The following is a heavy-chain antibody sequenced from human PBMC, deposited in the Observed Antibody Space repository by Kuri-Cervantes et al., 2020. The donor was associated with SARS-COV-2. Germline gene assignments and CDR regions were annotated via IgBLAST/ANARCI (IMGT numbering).Heavy chain of an antibody. Sequence: GESLKISCAASGFTFSSYAMSWVRQAPGKGLEWVSAISGSGGSTYYADSVKGRFTISRDNSKNTLYLQMNSLRAEDTAVYYCAKAPSGYDYHYFDYWGQGTLVTVSS. CDR3: AKAPSGYDYHYFDY. D-gene: IGHD5-12*01. V-gene: IGHV3-23*01. CDR1: GFTFSSYA. J-gene: IGHJ4*02. CDR2: ISGSGGST.